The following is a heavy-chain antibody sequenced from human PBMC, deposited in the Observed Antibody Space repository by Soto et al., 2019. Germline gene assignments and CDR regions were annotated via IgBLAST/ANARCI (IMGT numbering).Heavy chain of an antibody. V-gene: IGHV1-18*04. CDR1: GYTFTNYG. CDR3: ARPQRGDDVKNAIDL. D-gene: IGHD2-21*02. CDR2: ITVYSGTT. Sequence: GASVKVSCKASGYTFTNYGLSWVRQAPGQGLEWMGWITVYSGTTDHVQKFRGRVSMTTDTSTNTAYMELASLRSDDTAVYYCARPQRGDDVKNAIDLWGQGTMVTVSS. J-gene: IGHJ3*01.